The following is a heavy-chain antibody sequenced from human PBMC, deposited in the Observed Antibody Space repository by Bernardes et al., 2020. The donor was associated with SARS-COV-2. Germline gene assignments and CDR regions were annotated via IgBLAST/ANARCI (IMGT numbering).Heavy chain of an antibody. CDR3: AREIHTGYDQRGQDGMDV. CDR1: GFTFSSYG. Sequence: GGSLRLSCAASGFTFSSYGMNWVRQAPGKGLEWVSSITSGSSFIYYADSLKGRFTVSRDNAKNSLYLQMSSLRAEDTAVYYCAREIHTGYDQRGQDGMDVWGQGTTVTVSS. V-gene: IGHV3-21*01. D-gene: IGHD5-12*01. CDR2: ITSGSSFI. J-gene: IGHJ6*02.